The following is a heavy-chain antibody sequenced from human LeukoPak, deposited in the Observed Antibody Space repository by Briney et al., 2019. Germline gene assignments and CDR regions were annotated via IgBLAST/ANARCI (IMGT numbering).Heavy chain of an antibody. J-gene: IGHJ4*02. CDR2: IIPIFGTA. D-gene: IGHD5-18*01. V-gene: IGHV1-69*05. Sequence: SVKVSCKASGGTFSSYAISWVRQAPGQGLEWMGGIIPIFGTANYAQKFQGRVTITTDESTSTAHMELSSLRSEDTAVYYCESGEGYLDTAMGTSFDYWGQGTLVSVSS. CDR1: GGTFSSYA. CDR3: ESGEGYLDTAMGTSFDY.